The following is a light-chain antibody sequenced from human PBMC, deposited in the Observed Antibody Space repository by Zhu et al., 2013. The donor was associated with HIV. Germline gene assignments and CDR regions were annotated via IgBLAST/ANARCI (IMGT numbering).Light chain of an antibody. J-gene: IGKJ2*01. CDR3: QQYYSTPHT. CDR2: WAS. V-gene: IGKV4-1*01. Sequence: DIVMTQSPDSLTVSLGERATINCKSSQSVLYSSNNKNSITWYQQKPGQPPKLLIYWASTRESGVPDRFSGSGSGTDFTLTISSLQAEDVAVYYCQQYYSTPHTFGQGTKLEIK. CDR1: QSVLYSSNNKNS.